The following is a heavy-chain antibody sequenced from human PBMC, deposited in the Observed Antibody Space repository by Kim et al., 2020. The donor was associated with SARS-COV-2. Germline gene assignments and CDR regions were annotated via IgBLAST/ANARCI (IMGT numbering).Heavy chain of an antibody. CDR2: ISAYNGNT. D-gene: IGHD6-13*01. CDR1: GYTFTSYG. CDR3: ARDLPRYSSSWGWVDY. V-gene: IGHV1-18*04. Sequence: ASVKVSCKASGYTFTSYGISWVRQAPGQGLEWMGWISAYNGNTNYAQKLQGRVTMTTDTSTSTAYMELRSLRSDDTAVYYCARDLPRYSSSWGWVDYWGQGTLVTVSS. J-gene: IGHJ4*02.